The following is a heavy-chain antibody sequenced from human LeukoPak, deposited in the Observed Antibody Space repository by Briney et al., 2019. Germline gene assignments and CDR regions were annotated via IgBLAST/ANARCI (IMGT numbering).Heavy chain of an antibody. CDR1: GYSFTSYW. CDR3: ATADVLTGSLYDH. V-gene: IGHV5-10-1*01. CDR2: IDPSDSYT. D-gene: IGHD3-9*01. J-gene: IGHJ5*02. Sequence: GESLRISCKASGYSFTSYWISWVRQVPGKGLEWVGRIDPSDSYTNYSPSFQGHVTISADKSISTAYLQWSSLKASDTAMYYCATADVLTGSLYDHWGQGTLVTVSS.